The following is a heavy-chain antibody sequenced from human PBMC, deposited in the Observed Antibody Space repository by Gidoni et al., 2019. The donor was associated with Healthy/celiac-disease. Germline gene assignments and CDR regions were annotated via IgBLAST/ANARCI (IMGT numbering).Heavy chain of an antibody. J-gene: IGHJ3*02. CDR3: AREAYDYSPENAFDI. V-gene: IGHV3-48*01. D-gene: IGHD4-4*01. Sequence: EVQLVESGGVLVQPGGSLRLSCAASGFTFRSYSMNWVRQAPGKGLEWVSYISSSSSTIYYADSVKGRFTISRDNAKNSLYLQMNSLRAEDTAVYYCAREAYDYSPENAFDIWGQGTMVTVSS. CDR1: GFTFRSYS. CDR2: ISSSSSTI.